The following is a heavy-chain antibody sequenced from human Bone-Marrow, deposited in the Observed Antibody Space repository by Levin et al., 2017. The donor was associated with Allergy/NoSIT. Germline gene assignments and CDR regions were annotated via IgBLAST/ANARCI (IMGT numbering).Heavy chain of an antibody. CDR3: ATIEYSSSDRSFYGLDV. J-gene: IGHJ6*02. V-gene: IGHV3-23*01. D-gene: IGHD6-6*01. CDR2: ITDRGDRA. Sequence: PGGSLRLSCAASGFTFSSYAISWVRQAPGKGLEWVSTITDRGDRAYYADSVKGRFTISRDNSKDTLNLQMNSLKADDTALYYCATIEYSSSDRSFYGLDVWGQGTAVTVSS. CDR1: GFTFSSYA.